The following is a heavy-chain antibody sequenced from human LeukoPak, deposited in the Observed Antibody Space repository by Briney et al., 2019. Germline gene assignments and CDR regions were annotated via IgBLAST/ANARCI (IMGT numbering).Heavy chain of an antibody. CDR3: ARARVGCTNYAFDI. Sequence: GGSLRLSCAASGFTVSSNYLSWVRQAPGKGLEWVSVIYSGGSTYYADSVKGRFTISRDNSKNTLHLQMNSLRAEDTAVYYCARARVGCTNYAFDIRGQGTMVTVSS. J-gene: IGHJ3*02. D-gene: IGHD2-8*01. CDR2: IYSGGST. V-gene: IGHV3-53*01. CDR1: GFTVSSNY.